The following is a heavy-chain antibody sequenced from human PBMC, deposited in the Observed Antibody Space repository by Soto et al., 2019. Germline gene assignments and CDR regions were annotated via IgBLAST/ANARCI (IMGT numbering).Heavy chain of an antibody. CDR1: GGSIISSNW. Sequence: SETLCLTCAVSGGSIISSNWWSWVRQPPGKGLEWIGEIYHSGSTNYNPSLKSRVTISVDKSKNQFSLKLSSVTAADTAVYYCANSDYDLYYYYGMDVWGQGTTVTVSS. V-gene: IGHV4-4*02. J-gene: IGHJ6*02. CDR2: IYHSGST. D-gene: IGHD5-12*01. CDR3: ANSDYDLYYYYGMDV.